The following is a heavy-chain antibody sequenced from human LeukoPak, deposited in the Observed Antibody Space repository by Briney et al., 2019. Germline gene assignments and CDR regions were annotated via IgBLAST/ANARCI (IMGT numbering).Heavy chain of an antibody. CDR1: GDSISSGDYY. CDR3: ARLLWHAFDI. CDR2: IYTSGST. Sequence: PSETLSLTCTVSGDSISSGDYYWSWIRQPAGKGLEWIVRIYTSGSTNHNPSLKSLVTMSVDTSKNQFSLKLSSVTAADTAVYYCARLLWHAFDIWGQGTMVTVSS. V-gene: IGHV4-61*02. D-gene: IGHD3-10*01. J-gene: IGHJ3*02.